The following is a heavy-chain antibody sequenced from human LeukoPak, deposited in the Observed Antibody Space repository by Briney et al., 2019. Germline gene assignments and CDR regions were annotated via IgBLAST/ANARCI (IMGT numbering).Heavy chain of an antibody. CDR2: ISYDGSNK. J-gene: IGHJ6*04. D-gene: IGHD2-2*01. Sequence: GGSLRLSCAGPGFTFSSYGMHWVRQAPGKGLEWVALISYDGSNKNYADSVKGRFIISRDNSKNTVYLQMTRLTAEDTAVYYCARKQLPLYYFYYGMDVWGNGTTVSVSS. CDR1: GFTFSSYG. CDR3: ARKQLPLYYFYYGMDV. V-gene: IGHV3-33*05.